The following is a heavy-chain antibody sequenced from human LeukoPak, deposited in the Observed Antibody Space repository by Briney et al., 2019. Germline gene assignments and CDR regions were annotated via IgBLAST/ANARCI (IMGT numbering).Heavy chain of an antibody. Sequence: GGSLRLSCAASGFTFSDYWMHWVRQVPGKGPVWFSRVNKDGTFAQYAGSMKGRFTISRDNAKNTVYLQVSSLRAEDTAVYYCARGRGALDIWGLGTMVIVSS. V-gene: IGHV3-74*01. CDR3: ARGRGALDI. CDR2: VNKDGTFA. CDR1: GFTFSDYW. D-gene: IGHD3-10*01. J-gene: IGHJ3*02.